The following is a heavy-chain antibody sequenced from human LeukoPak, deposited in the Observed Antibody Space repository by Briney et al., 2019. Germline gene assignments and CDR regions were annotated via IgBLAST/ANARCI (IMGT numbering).Heavy chain of an antibody. CDR2: IWYDGSNK. D-gene: IGHD6-19*01. J-gene: IGHJ4*02. CDR3: ARGEYSSGWYIKY. Sequence: GGSLRLSCAASGFTFSSYGMHWVRQAPGKGLEWVAVIWYDGSNKYYADSVKGRFTISRDNSKNTLYLQMNSLRAEDTAVYYCARGEYSSGWYIKYWGQGTLVTVSS. V-gene: IGHV3-33*01. CDR1: GFTFSSYG.